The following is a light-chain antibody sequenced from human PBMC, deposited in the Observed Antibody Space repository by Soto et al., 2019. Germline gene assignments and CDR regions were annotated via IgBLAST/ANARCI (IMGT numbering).Light chain of an antibody. Sequence: EIVLTQSPGTLSLSPGERATLSCRASQSIRSNYVAWYQQKPGQGPRLLIYGASSRATGIPDRFSGSGSGTDFTLIISRLEPEDFAMYYCQQYGSSPRTFGQGTKVYIK. CDR3: QQYGSSPRT. CDR1: QSIRSNY. CDR2: GAS. V-gene: IGKV3-20*01. J-gene: IGKJ1*01.